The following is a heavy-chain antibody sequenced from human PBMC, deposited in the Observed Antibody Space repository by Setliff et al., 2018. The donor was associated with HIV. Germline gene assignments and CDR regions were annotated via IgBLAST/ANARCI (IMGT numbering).Heavy chain of an antibody. Sequence: GASVKVSCKASGGPFSSYSITWVRQAPGQGLEWMGRIIPMFSIPNYSQRFQGRVTVTADESTTSAYMELSSLRSDDTAVYYCATKVYCTNGVCLDAFDIWGQGTMVTVSS. CDR2: IIPMFSIP. D-gene: IGHD2-8*01. CDR1: GGPFSSYS. J-gene: IGHJ3*02. CDR3: ATKVYCTNGVCLDAFDI. V-gene: IGHV1-69*13.